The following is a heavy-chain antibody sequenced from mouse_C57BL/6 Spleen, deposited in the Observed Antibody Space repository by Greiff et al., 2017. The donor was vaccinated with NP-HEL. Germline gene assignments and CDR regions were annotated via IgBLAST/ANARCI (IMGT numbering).Heavy chain of an antibody. Sequence: QVQLQQSGPELVKPGASVTISCKASGYAFSSSWMHWVKQRPGQGLEWIGRIYPGAGDTNYNGKFKGKAILTADKSSSTAYMQLRSLTSEDSAVDFCSREGGVRSAEFDYWGQGTTVTVSS. J-gene: IGHJ2*01. CDR1: GYAFSSSW. CDR3: SREGGVRSAEFDY. CDR2: IYPGAGDT. V-gene: IGHV1-82*01. D-gene: IGHD1-1*02.